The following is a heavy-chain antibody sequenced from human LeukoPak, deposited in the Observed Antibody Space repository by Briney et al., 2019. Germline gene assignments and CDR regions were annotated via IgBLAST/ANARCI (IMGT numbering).Heavy chain of an antibody. J-gene: IGHJ4*02. D-gene: IGHD3-10*01. CDR2: IYYSGST. CDR1: GGSIGSDY. CDR3: ASNYYGSGSLDY. V-gene: IGHV4-59*08. Sequence: PSETLSLTCTVSGGSIGSDYWNWIRQSPGKGLEWIGYIYYSGSTNYNPSLKSRVTISVDTSKNQFSLKVSSVTAADTAVYYCASNYYGSGSLDYWGQGNLVTVSS.